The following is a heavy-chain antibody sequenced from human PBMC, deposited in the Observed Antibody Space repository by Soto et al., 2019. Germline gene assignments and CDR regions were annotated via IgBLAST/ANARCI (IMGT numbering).Heavy chain of an antibody. V-gene: IGHV4-34*01. D-gene: IGHD3-10*01. J-gene: IGHJ1*01. CDR1: GGSFSGYY. CDR3: ASDKFPAMVRGVNVGFQH. CDR2: INHSGST. Sequence: QVQLQQWGAGLLKPSETLSLTCAVYGGSFSGYYWSWIRQPPGKGLEWIGEINHSGSTNYNPSLKSRVTISVDASKNQFALKLRSVTAADTAVYYCASDKFPAMVRGVNVGFQHWGQGTLVTVSS.